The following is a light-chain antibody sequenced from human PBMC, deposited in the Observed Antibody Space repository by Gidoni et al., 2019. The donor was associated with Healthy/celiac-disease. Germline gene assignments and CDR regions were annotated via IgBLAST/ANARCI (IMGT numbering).Light chain of an antibody. V-gene: IGKV1-5*03. CDR1: QIISSW. Sequence: DIQLTQSPSSLSASVGDRVTITCRASQIISSWLAWYQQKQGTAPKILIYKAASLESGVPSRCSGSGSGTEVTPTISSRQPDDFATYYCQQYNSYPWTFXGXTKVEIK. J-gene: IGKJ4*02. CDR2: KAA. CDR3: QQYNSYPWT.